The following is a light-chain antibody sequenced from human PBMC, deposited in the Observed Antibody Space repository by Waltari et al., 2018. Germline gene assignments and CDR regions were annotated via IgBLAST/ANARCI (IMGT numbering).Light chain of an antibody. CDR1: SPRIGNIF. CDR2: RSD. J-gene: IGLJ3*02. Sequence: QSVLTQPPSASGPPGQRVPIPCPGSSPRIGNIFFYWYQQLPGPAPRLLIYRSDQRPSGVPDRFSGSKSGTSASLAISGLRSEDEADYYCSAWDGSRSGWVFGGGTKLTVL. V-gene: IGLV1-47*01. CDR3: SAWDGSRSGWV.